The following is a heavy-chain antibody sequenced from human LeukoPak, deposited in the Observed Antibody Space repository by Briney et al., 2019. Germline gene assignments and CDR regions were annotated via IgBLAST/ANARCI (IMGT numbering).Heavy chain of an antibody. CDR2: ISYDGSNK. CDR3: AKGNYYDSEEDAFDI. D-gene: IGHD3-22*01. Sequence: GGSLRLSCAASGFTFSSYEMNWVRQAPGKGLEWVAVISYDGSNKYYADSVKGRFTISRDNSKNTLYLQMNSLRAEDTAVYYCAKGNYYDSEEDAFDIWGQGTMVTVSS. CDR1: GFTFSSYE. J-gene: IGHJ3*02. V-gene: IGHV3-30*18.